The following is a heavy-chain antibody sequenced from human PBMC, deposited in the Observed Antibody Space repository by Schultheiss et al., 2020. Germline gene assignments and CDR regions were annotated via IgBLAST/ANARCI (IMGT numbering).Heavy chain of an antibody. J-gene: IGHJ6*04. CDR2: IYTSGST. CDR3: ARGNRTIFGSKGYGMDV. D-gene: IGHD3-3*01. V-gene: IGHV4-4*07. Sequence: SETLSLTCTVSGGSISSYYWSWIRQPAGKGLEWIGRIYTSGSTNYNPSLKSRVTMSVDTSKNQFSLKLSSVTAADTAVYYCARGNRTIFGSKGYGMDVWGKGTTVTVSS. CDR1: GGSISSYY.